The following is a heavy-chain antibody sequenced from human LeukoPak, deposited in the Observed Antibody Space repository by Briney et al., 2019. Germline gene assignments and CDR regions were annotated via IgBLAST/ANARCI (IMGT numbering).Heavy chain of an antibody. Sequence: GRSLRLSCAASGFTFSSYGMHWVRQAPGKGLEWVAVTSYDGSNKYYADSVKGRFTISRDNSKNTLYLQMNSLRAEDTAVYYCAKDRFSSGWSDWGQGTLVTVSS. D-gene: IGHD6-19*01. CDR2: TSYDGSNK. V-gene: IGHV3-30*18. CDR3: AKDRFSSGWSD. J-gene: IGHJ4*02. CDR1: GFTFSSYG.